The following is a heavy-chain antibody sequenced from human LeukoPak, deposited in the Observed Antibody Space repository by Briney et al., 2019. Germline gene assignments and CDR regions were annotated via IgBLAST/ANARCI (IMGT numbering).Heavy chain of an antibody. D-gene: IGHD5-12*01. Sequence: SGTLSLTCAVSGGSISSTKWWSWVRQPPGKGLEWIGEIYQSGSTNYNPSLKSRVTISVDTSKNQFSLKLSSVTAADTAVYYCARDPSSYGRHYFDYWGQGTLVTVSS. J-gene: IGHJ4*02. CDR2: IYQSGST. V-gene: IGHV4-4*02. CDR3: ARDPSSYGRHYFDY. CDR1: GGSISSTKW.